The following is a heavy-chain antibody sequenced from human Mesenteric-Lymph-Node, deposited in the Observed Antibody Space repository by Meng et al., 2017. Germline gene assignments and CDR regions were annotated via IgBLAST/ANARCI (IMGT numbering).Heavy chain of an antibody. CDR2: INPNSGGT. J-gene: IGHJ4*02. Sequence: QVEPVRSGAEVKRPGASVKVSRKASGYTFTRYYMHWVRQAPGQGLEWMGRINPNSGGTNYAQKFQGRVTMTRDTSIGTAYMELSRLRSDDTAVYYCAREGEYYYYSFDYWGQGTLVTVSS. CDR1: GYTFTRYY. V-gene: IGHV1-2*06. CDR3: AREGEYYYYSFDY. D-gene: IGHD3-16*01.